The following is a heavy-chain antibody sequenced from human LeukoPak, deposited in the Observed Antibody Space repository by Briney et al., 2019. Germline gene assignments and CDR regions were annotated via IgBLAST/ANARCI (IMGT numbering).Heavy chain of an antibody. Sequence: GASVKVSCKASGYTFTGYYMHWVRQAPGQGLEWMGIINPSGGSTSYAQKFQGRVTMTRDTSTSTVYMELSSLRSEDTAVYYCARDRLYYGSGSYGDYYYYGMDVWGKGTTVTVSS. CDR2: INPSGGST. CDR1: GYTFTGYY. D-gene: IGHD3-10*01. CDR3: ARDRLYYGSGSYGDYYYYGMDV. V-gene: IGHV1-46*01. J-gene: IGHJ6*04.